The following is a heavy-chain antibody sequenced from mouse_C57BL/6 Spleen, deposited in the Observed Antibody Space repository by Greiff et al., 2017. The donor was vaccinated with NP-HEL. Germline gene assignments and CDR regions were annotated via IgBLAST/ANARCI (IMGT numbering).Heavy chain of an antibody. CDR2: INPSNGGT. J-gene: IGHJ3*01. CDR1: GYTFTGYW. V-gene: IGHV1-53*01. CDR3: ARLGATVVG. D-gene: IGHD1-1*01. Sequence: VQLQQSGTELVKPGASVKLSCKASGYTFTGYWIHWVKQRPGQGLEWIGNINPSNGGTNYNEKFKSKATLTVDKSSSTAYMQLSSLASEDSAVYYCARLGATVVGWVQGTLVTVSA.